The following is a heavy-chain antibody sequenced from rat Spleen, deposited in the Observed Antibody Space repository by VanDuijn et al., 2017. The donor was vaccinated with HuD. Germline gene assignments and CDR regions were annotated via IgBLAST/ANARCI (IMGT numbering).Heavy chain of an antibody. V-gene: IGHV5S14*01. D-gene: IGHD1-12*02. Sequence: EVQLVESGGGLVQPGRSLKLSCAASGFTFSNYGMAWVRQTPTKGLEWVASISTGGGNTYYRDSLKGRFTISRDNAKNTQYLQIDSLRSEETATYYCARQDGTYYYGWFAYWGQGTLVTVSS. J-gene: IGHJ3*01. CDR2: ISTGGGNT. CDR3: ARQDGTYYYGWFAY. CDR1: GFTFSNYG.